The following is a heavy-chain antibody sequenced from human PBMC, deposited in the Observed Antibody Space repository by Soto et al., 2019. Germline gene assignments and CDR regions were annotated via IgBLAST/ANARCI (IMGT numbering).Heavy chain of an antibody. Sequence: SSETLSLTCTVSGGSISSSSYYWGWIRQPPGKELEWIGSIYYSGSTYYNPSLKNRVKKSVDTSKKQISLKMSSVTAADTVVYYCASGYCSSTSCYDPINWFDPWGQGTLVTVS. J-gene: IGHJ5*02. CDR2: IYYSGST. CDR3: ASGYCSSTSCYDPINWFDP. CDR1: GGSISSSSYY. V-gene: IGHV4-39*01. D-gene: IGHD2-2*01.